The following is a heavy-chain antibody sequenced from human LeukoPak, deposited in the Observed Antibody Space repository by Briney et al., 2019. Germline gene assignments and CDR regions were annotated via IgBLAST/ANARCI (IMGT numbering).Heavy chain of an antibody. V-gene: IGHV1-2*06. J-gene: IGHJ4*02. D-gene: IGHD3-22*01. Sequence: ASVKVSCKASGYTFTGYYMHWVRQAPGQGLGWMGRINPNSGGTNYAQKFQGRVTMTRDTSISTAYMELSRLRSDDTAVYYCARPARYYYDSSGYYLDYWGQGTLATVSS. CDR3: ARPARYYYDSSGYYLDY. CDR1: GYTFTGYY. CDR2: INPNSGGT.